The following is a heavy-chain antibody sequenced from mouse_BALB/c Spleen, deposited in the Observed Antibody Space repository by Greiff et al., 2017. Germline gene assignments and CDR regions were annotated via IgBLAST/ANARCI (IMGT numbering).Heavy chain of an antibody. V-gene: IGHV1-67*01. CDR1: GYTFTDYA. CDR3: ARGGGSSLYAMDY. D-gene: IGHD1-1*01. J-gene: IGHJ4*01. CDR2: ISTYYGNT. Sequence: QVQLKQSGPELVRPGVSVKISCKGSGYTFTDYAMHWVKQSHAKSLEWIGVISTYYGNTNYNQKFKGKATMTVDKSSSTAYMELARLTSEESAIYYCARGGGSSLYAMDYWGQGTSVTVSS.